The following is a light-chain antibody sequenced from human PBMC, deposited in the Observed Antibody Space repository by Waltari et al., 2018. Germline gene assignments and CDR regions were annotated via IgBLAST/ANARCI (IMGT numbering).Light chain of an antibody. Sequence: QSPLTQPASVSGSPGQSITLSCTGAFSDVGAYDYVSWTPQLPGRAPKLLIYDVTHGPAGVSDRLSGSKSGNTASLTISGLQPEDEADYYCSSYTTRGTWVFGGGTKLTVL. CDR3: SSYTTRGTWV. J-gene: IGLJ3*02. CDR2: DVT. CDR1: FSDVGAYDY. V-gene: IGLV2-14*03.